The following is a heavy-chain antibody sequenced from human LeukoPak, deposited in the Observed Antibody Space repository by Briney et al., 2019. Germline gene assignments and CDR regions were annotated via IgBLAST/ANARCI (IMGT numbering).Heavy chain of an antibody. CDR2: LYYAGST. CDR3: ATYCKKNCISRNGFDI. CDR1: GGSITNDDYF. J-gene: IGHJ3*02. V-gene: IGHV4-39*01. Sequence: SETLSLTCTVSGGSITNDDYFWGWIRQPPGKGLEWIGSLYYAGSTYYNPSLKSRVTISIDTSKIQFSLKLTSGTAADTAVYYCATYCKKNCISRNGFDIWGQGTMVAVSS. D-gene: IGHD2/OR15-2a*01.